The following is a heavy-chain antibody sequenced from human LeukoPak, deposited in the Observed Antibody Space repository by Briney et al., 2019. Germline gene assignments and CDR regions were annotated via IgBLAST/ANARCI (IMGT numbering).Heavy chain of an antibody. CDR3: ARHGYSSSWSPPEYFDL. CDR2: IYHTGST. D-gene: IGHD6-13*01. J-gene: IGHJ2*01. V-gene: IGHV4-59*02. CDR1: GGSVSDYY. Sequence: PSETLSLTCTISGGSVSDYYWSWIRQSPGKGLEWIGYIYHTGSTSYSPSLKSRVTISADTSQNQFSLKLSSVTAADTAVYYCARHGYSSSWSPPEYFDLWGRGTLVTVSS.